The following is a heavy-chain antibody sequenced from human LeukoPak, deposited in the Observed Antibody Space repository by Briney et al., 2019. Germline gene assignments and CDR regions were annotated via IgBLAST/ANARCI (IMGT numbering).Heavy chain of an antibody. Sequence: GGSLRLSGAASELTISIYSMNWVRQAPGKGLEWVSVISASGDSTYYADSVKGRFTISRDNSKNTVYLQMNGLRVEGTAVYYCAKGGSYLDYWGQGTLVTVSS. CDR1: ELTISIYS. D-gene: IGHD1-26*01. CDR2: ISASGDST. V-gene: IGHV3-23*01. J-gene: IGHJ4*02. CDR3: AKGGSYLDY.